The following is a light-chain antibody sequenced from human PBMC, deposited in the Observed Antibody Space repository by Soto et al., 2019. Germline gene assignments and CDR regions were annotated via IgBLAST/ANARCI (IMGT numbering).Light chain of an antibody. Sequence: IQMTQSPATLSGSVGDRVTITCRASQTISSWLAWYQQKPGKAPKLLIYKASTLKSGVPSRFSGSGSGTDFTLTISCLQSEDFATYYCQQYYSYPRTFGGGTRLEIK. CDR1: QTISSW. J-gene: IGKJ5*01. CDR2: KAS. V-gene: IGKV1-5*03. CDR3: QQYYSYPRT.